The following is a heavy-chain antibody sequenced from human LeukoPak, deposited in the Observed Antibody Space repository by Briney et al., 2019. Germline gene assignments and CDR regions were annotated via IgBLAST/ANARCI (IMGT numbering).Heavy chain of an antibody. CDR3: ARDIVEDWFDP. J-gene: IGHJ5*02. Sequence: ASVKVSCKASGYTFTGYYMHWVRQAPGQGLEWMEWINPNSGGTNYAQKFQGRVTMTRNTSISTAYVELSRLRSDDTAVYYCARDIVEDWFDPWGQGTLVTVSS. V-gene: IGHV1-2*02. CDR1: GYTFTGYY. CDR2: INPNSGGT. D-gene: IGHD2-15*01.